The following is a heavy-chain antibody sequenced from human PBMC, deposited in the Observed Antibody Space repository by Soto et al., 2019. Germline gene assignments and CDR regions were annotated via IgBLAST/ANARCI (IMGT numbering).Heavy chain of an antibody. Sequence: ASVKVSCKASGGTFSSYAISWVRQAPGQGLEWMGGIIPIFGTANYAQKFQGRVTITADESTSTAYMELSSLRSEDTAVYYCARGVWFGELLYRPFDYWGQGTLVTVSS. J-gene: IGHJ4*02. CDR2: IIPIFGTA. D-gene: IGHD3-10*01. V-gene: IGHV1-69*13. CDR3: ARGVWFGELLYRPFDY. CDR1: GGTFSSYA.